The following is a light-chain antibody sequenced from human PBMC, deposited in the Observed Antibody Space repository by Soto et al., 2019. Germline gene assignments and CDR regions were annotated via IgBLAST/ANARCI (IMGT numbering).Light chain of an antibody. CDR1: QGIGTH. CDR3: QQSYNTPN. Sequence: IQMTQSPSSLSASIGDRVTITCRASQGIGTHLNWYLQRPGRVPKLLIYGASNLKSGLPSRFRGSGSGTGFALTISGLHTEDFGTYYCQQSYNTPNFGPGTRL. CDR2: GAS. J-gene: IGKJ5*01. V-gene: IGKV1-39*01.